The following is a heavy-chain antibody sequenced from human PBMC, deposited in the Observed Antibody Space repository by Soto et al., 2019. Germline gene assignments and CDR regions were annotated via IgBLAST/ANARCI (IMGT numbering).Heavy chain of an antibody. V-gene: IGHV4-4*02. CDR1: SGSISSSNW. Sequence: SETLSLTCAVSSGSISSSNWWSWVRQPPGKGLEWIGEIYHSGSTNYNPSLKSRVTISVDKSKNQFSLKLSSVTAADTAVYYCARDRGYCSSTSCYGWFDPWGQGTLVTVSS. D-gene: IGHD2-2*01. CDR2: IYHSGST. CDR3: ARDRGYCSSTSCYGWFDP. J-gene: IGHJ5*02.